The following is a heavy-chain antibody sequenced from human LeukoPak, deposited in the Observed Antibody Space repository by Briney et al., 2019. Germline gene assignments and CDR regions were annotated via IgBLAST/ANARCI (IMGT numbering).Heavy chain of an antibody. V-gene: IGHV3-23*01. CDR2: ISASGGNT. CDR1: EFALRNYG. D-gene: IGHD4-23*01. Sequence: PGGSLRLSCAASEFALRNYGMSWVRQAPGKGLEWVSGISASGGNTYYADSVKGRFTISRDNSKNTLYLQMSSLRAEDTAVYYCARRAGGYSHPYDYWGQGVLVTVSS. J-gene: IGHJ4*02. CDR3: ARRAGGYSHPYDY.